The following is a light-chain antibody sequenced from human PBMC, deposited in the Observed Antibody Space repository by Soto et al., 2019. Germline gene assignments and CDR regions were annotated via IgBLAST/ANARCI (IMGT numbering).Light chain of an antibody. Sequence: DIQMTQSPSPLSASVGDRVTITCRASQGISNYLVWYQQKPGEIPKLLIFATSTLQSGVPSRFSGSGSGTDFTLTISSLQPEDVATYYCQHYNSLPFTFGPGTKVDIK. V-gene: IGKV1-27*01. CDR2: ATS. J-gene: IGKJ3*01. CDR1: QGISNY. CDR3: QHYNSLPFT.